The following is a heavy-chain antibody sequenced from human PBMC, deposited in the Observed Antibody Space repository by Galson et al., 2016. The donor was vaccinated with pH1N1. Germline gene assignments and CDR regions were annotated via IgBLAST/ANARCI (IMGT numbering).Heavy chain of an antibody. CDR3: AKGYGSGSFSELEY. J-gene: IGHJ4*02. Sequence: SLRLSCAASGFTFSSNALSWVRQAPGKGLEWVSGISGSGDSTYYADSVKGRFTVSRDNSKNTLYLQMSSLRVEDTAAYYGAKGYGSGSFSELEYWGQGTLLTVSS. CDR2: ISGSGDST. CDR1: GFTFSSNA. D-gene: IGHD3-10*01. V-gene: IGHV3-23*01.